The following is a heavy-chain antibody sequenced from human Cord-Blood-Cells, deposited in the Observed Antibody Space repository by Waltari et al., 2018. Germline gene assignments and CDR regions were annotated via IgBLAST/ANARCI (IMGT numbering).Heavy chain of an antibody. V-gene: IGHV1-69*01. CDR3: AREASLDFWSGYYSRVLDV. Sequence: QVQLVQSGAEVKKPGSSVKVSCKASGGTFSSYAISWVRQAPGQGLEWMGGIIPIFGTANYAQKFQGRVTITADESTSTAYMELSSLRSEDTAVYYCAREASLDFWSGYYSRVLDVWGQGTTVTVSS. D-gene: IGHD3-3*01. CDR2: IIPIFGTA. CDR1: GGTFSSYA. J-gene: IGHJ6*02.